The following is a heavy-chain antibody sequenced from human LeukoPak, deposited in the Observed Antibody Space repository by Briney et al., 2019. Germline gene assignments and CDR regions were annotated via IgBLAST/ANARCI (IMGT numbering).Heavy chain of an antibody. D-gene: IGHD1-26*01. Sequence: ASVKVSCKASGYTFTHHGISWVRQAPGQGLEWMGWISCYNGDTIYAQKLQGRVTMTTGTSTSTAYMELRSLRSDDTAVYYCASLIVGAQTSFDYWGQGTLVTVSS. V-gene: IGHV1-18*01. J-gene: IGHJ4*02. CDR3: ASLIVGAQTSFDY. CDR2: ISCYNGDT. CDR1: GYTFTHHG.